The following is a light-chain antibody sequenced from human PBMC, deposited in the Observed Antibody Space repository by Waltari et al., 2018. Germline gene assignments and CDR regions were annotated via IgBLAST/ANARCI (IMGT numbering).Light chain of an antibody. CDR2: GAS. J-gene: IGKJ1*01. CDR3: QNHERLPAT. CDR1: QSIGRY. Sequence: IVLTQSPGPLSFSPGARATLSCRASQSIGRYLAWYQQKPDQAPRLLIYGASSRATGIPDRFSGSGSGTDFSLTISRLEPEDFAVYYCQNHERLPATFGQGTKVEIK. V-gene: IGKV3-20*01.